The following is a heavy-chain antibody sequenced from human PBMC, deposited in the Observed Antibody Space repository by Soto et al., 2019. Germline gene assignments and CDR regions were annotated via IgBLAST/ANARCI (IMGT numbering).Heavy chain of an antibody. V-gene: IGHV1-18*01. CDR2: ISAYNGNT. CDR1: GYIFSSYG. J-gene: IGHJ4*02. Sequence: QVQLLQSGAEVKKPGASVKVSCKTSGYIFSSYGISWVRQAPGQGLEWMGWISAYNGNTKYAQNLQGRVTMTTDTATSTVYMELRSLRSDDTAVYYCARDGVQYPDYWGQGTLVTVAS. D-gene: IGHD4-4*01. CDR3: ARDGVQYPDY.